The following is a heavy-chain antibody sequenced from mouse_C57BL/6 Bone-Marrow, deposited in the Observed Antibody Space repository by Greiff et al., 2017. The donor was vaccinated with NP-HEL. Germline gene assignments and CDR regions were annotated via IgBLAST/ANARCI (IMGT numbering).Heavy chain of an antibody. CDR3: APIYYDYGGGFAY. CDR2: INPNNGGT. CDR1: GYTFTDYN. J-gene: IGHJ3*01. V-gene: IGHV1-22*01. Sequence: VQLKESGPELVKPGASVKMSCKASGYTFTDYNMHWVKQSHGKSLEWIGYINPNNGGTSYNQKFKGKATLTVNKSSSTAYMELRSLTSEDSAVYYWAPIYYDYGGGFAYWGQGTLVTVSA. D-gene: IGHD2-4*01.